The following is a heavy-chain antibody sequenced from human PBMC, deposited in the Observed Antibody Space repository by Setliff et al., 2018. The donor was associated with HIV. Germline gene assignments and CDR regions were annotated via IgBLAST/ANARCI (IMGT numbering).Heavy chain of an antibody. Sequence: GESLKISCQGFGYNFMTYWIAWVRQRPGKGLEWMGIIYPGDSDSRYSPSFQGRVTFSVDESTNTAFLQWGSLEAADTAMYYCARHIKDTDGDTPDFDFWGQGTLVTVSS. CDR2: IYPGDSDS. V-gene: IGHV5-51*01. D-gene: IGHD2-15*01. CDR3: ARHIKDTDGDTPDFDF. CDR1: GYNFMTYW. J-gene: IGHJ4*02.